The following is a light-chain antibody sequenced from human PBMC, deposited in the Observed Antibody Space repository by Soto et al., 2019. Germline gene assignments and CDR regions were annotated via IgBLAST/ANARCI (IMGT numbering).Light chain of an antibody. V-gene: IGLV2-14*01. Sequence: QSALTQPASVSGSPGQSITISCTGTSSDVGVYNYVSWYQQHPGKAPKLMIYEVSNRPSGVSNRFSGSKSGNTASLTISGLQAEDEADYYCSSYTSSSTRVFGTGTKVTV. CDR1: SSDVGVYNY. J-gene: IGLJ1*01. CDR3: SSYTSSSTRV. CDR2: EVS.